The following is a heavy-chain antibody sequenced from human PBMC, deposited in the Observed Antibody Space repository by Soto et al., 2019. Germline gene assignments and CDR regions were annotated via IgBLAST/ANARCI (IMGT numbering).Heavy chain of an antibody. CDR3: ATGRISRGLDV. CDR1: GGTISSYY. Sequence: SETLSLTCSVSGGTISSYYWSWIRQPPGKGLEWIGYIYSRWTTSYNPSLKSRATILVDTSKNQFSLRLTSVTATDTAVYYCATGRISRGLDVWGQGTTGTVSS. J-gene: IGHJ6*02. V-gene: IGHV4-59*12. CDR2: IYSRWTT.